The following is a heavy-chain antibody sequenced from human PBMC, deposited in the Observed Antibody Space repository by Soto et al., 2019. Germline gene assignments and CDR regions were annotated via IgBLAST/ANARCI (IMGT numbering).Heavy chain of an antibody. J-gene: IGHJ6*03. D-gene: IGHD2-2*01. Sequence: QVQLVQSGAEVKKPGASVKVSCKASGYTFTSYGISWVRQAPGQGLEWMGWISAYNGNTNYAQKLQGRVTMTTDTPTSTAYMELRSLRSDDTAVYYCARDQGYCSSTSCYAQGRYYYYYMDVWGKGTTVTVSS. CDR1: GYTFTSYG. CDR3: ARDQGYCSSTSCYAQGRYYYYYMDV. V-gene: IGHV1-18*01. CDR2: ISAYNGNT.